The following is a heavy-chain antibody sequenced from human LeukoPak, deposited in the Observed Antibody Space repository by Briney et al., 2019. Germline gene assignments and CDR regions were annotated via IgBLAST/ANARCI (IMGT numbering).Heavy chain of an antibody. CDR1: GFTFRSYG. J-gene: IGHJ4*02. D-gene: IGHD5-12*01. V-gene: IGHV3-30*03. Sequence: PGGSLRLSCAASGFTFRSYGMHWVRQAPCKGLEWVAVISYDGSEKYYADSVKGRFTISRDNAKNSLYLQMNSLRAEDTAVYYCARVNSGYDPVLDYWGQGTLVTVSS. CDR3: ARVNSGYDPVLDY. CDR2: ISYDGSEK.